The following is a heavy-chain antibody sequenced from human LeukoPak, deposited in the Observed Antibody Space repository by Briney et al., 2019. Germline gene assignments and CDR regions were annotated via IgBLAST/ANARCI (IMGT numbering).Heavy chain of an antibody. CDR3: ARDGRYSSSWHQYYYYMDV. D-gene: IGHD6-13*01. CDR1: GFTFSSYA. CDR2: ISYDGSNK. J-gene: IGHJ6*03. Sequence: GGSLRLSCAASGFTFSSYAMRWVRKAPGKGLEWVAVISYDGSNKYYADSVKGRFTISRDNSKNTLYLQMNSLRAEDTAVYYCARDGRYSSSWHQYYYYMDVWGKGTTVTVSS. V-gene: IGHV3-30-3*01.